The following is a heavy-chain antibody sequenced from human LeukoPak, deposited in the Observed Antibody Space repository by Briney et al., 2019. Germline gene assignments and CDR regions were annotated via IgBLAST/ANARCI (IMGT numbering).Heavy chain of an antibody. CDR3: ARGSSRLIAAAGTGFDY. CDR2: INHSGST. V-gene: IGHV4-34*01. Sequence: SETLSLTCAVYGGSFSGYYWSWIRQPPGKGLEWIGEINHSGSTNYNPSPKSRVTISVDTSKNQFSLKLSSVTAADTAVYYCARGSSRLIAAAGTGFDYWGQGTLVTVSS. D-gene: IGHD6-13*01. J-gene: IGHJ4*02. CDR1: GGSFSGYY.